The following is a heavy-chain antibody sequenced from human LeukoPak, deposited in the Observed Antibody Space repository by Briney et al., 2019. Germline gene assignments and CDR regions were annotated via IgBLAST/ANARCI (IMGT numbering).Heavy chain of an antibody. CDR1: GYTFTGYY. V-gene: IGHV1-2*02. D-gene: IGHD6-19*01. CDR3: ARDPSLYSSEPLYYIDY. Sequence: ASVKVSCKASGYTFTGYYMHWVRQAPGQGLEWMGWINPNSGGINYAQKFKGRVTMTRDTAISTAYMELSRLRSEDTAVYYCARDPSLYSSEPLYYIDYWGQGTLVTVSS. J-gene: IGHJ4*02. CDR2: INPNSGGI.